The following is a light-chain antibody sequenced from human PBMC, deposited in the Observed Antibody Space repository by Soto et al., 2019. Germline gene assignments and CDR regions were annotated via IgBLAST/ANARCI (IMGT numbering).Light chain of an antibody. J-gene: IGKJ1*01. CDR1: QSMSSSY. CDR2: GAS. Sequence: VVLTQSPGSLCLSSHERSTLSWRASQSMSSSYLAWYQQKPGQAPRLLIYGASNRATGIPDRFSGSGSGTDFTLTISSLEPDDFAVYYCQPYGSSSTFGQGSKVDI. CDR3: QPYGSSST. V-gene: IGKV3-20*01.